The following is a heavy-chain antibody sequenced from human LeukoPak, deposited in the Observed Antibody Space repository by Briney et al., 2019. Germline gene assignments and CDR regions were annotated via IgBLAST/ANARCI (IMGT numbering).Heavy chain of an antibody. D-gene: IGHD3-9*01. CDR3: ARDFDSPFAFYV. CDR1: GGSISSTTYY. J-gene: IGHJ3*01. Sequence: SSETLSLTCTVSGGSISSTTYYWSWLRQPAGKGLEWIGRIHASGTTNYNPSLKSRITISVDTSKNQFSLKLSSVTAADTAVYYCARDFDSPFAFYVWGQGTMVTVSS. CDR2: IHASGTT. V-gene: IGHV4-61*02.